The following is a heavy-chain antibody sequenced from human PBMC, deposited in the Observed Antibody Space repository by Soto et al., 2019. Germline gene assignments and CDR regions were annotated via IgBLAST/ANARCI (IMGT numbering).Heavy chain of an antibody. V-gene: IGHV3-74*01. CDR2: INSDGSST. J-gene: IGHJ4*02. CDR1: GFTFSSYW. CDR3: ARGSRQHLITSLDY. D-gene: IGHD3-10*01. Sequence: EVQLVESGGGLVQPGGSLRLSCAASGFTFSSYWMHWVRQAPGKGLVWVSRINSDGSSTSYADSVKGRYTISRDNAKNTLYLQMNSLRAEDTAVYYCARGSRQHLITSLDYWGQGTLVTVSS.